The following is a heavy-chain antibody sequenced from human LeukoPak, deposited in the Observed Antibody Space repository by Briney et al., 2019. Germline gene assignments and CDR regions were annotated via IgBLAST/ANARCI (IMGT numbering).Heavy chain of an antibody. D-gene: IGHD3-10*01. V-gene: IGHV1-46*01. J-gene: IGHJ4*02. CDR3: ARVRYYGGFDY. CDR2: INPSGGST. Sequence: WMGIINPSGGSTSYAQKFQGRVTMTRDTSTSTVYMELSSLRSEDTAVYYCARVRYYGGFDYWGQGTLVTVSS.